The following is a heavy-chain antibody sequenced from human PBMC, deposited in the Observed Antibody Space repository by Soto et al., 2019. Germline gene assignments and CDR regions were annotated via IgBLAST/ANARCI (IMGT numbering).Heavy chain of an antibody. J-gene: IGHJ3*02. CDR1: GGSINKYH. CDR3: ARHFSDDSTYQPPDVSDI. CDR2: LFYSGST. Sequence: SETLSLTCTVSGGSINKYHWSWIRQPPGKGLEWIGYLFYSGSTNYSPSLKGRVTISVDTSKNQLSLKLSSVTAADTAVYFCARHFSDDSTYQPPDVSDIWGQGPMVTLSS. V-gene: IGHV4-59*01. D-gene: IGHD3-22*01.